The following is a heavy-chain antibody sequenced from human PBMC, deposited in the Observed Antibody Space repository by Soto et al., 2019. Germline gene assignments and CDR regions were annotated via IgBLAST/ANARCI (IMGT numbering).Heavy chain of an antibody. D-gene: IGHD2-15*01. Sequence: QVQLQQWGAGLLKPSETLSLTCAVYGGSFSGNYWSWIRQPPGKGLEWIGEINHSGSTNYNPSLKSRVIISVATSKNQFSLKLTSVTAAVTAVYYCARGGGCSGGSCYPVGRWGQGTLVTVSS. V-gene: IGHV4-34*01. J-gene: IGHJ4*02. CDR1: GGSFSGNY. CDR3: ARGGGCSGGSCYPVGR. CDR2: INHSGST.